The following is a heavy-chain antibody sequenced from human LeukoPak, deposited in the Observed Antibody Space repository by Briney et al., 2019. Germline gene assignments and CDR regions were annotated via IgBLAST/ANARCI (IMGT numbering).Heavy chain of an antibody. J-gene: IGHJ4*02. CDR1: GFTFSSYS. D-gene: IGHD3-9*01. CDR2: ISSSSSYI. CDR3: ARMGDILTGYPVDY. V-gene: IGHV3-21*01. Sequence: PGGSLRLSCAAPGFTFSSYSMNWVRQAPGKGLEWVSSISSSSSYIYYADSVKGRFTISRDNAKNSLYLQMNSLRAEDTAVYYCARMGDILTGYPVDYWGQGTLVTVSS.